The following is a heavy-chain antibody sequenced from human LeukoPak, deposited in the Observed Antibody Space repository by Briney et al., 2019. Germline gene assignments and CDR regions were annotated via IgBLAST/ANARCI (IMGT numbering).Heavy chain of an antibody. Sequence: PGGSLRLSCAASGFSFNDAWMSWVRQAPGKGLEWVGRIKRKTDGGTTDYAAPVKGRFTISRYDSKTSLYLQMNNLKTEDTAVYYCTTDTRRVVVPKWGQGTLVTVSS. CDR3: TTDTRRVVVPK. CDR1: GFSFNDAW. V-gene: IGHV3-15*01. D-gene: IGHD2-15*01. CDR2: IKRKTDGGTT. J-gene: IGHJ4*02.